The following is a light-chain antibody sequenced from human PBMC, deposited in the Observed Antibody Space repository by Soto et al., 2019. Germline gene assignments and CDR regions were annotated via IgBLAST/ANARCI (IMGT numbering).Light chain of an antibody. CDR3: QQYGNSPRS. Sequence: EILLTQSPGTLSLSPLEIATLSFMPSQSVTRNSVAWYQQRPGQPPRLLIYDASTRATGIPDRFSGSGSGTDFTLTISRLEPEDFAVYYCQQYGNSPRSFGGGTKVDIK. V-gene: IGKV3-20*01. J-gene: IGKJ4*01. CDR1: QSVTRNS. CDR2: DAS.